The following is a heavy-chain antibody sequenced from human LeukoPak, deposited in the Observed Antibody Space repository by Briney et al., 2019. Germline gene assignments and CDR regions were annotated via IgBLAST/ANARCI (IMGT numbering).Heavy chain of an antibody. CDR2: ISSSSGTI. Sequence: GGSLRLSCAASAFTFSNYNMNWVRQAPGKGLEWVAYISSSSGTIYYADSVKGRFTISRDNAKNSLYLQMSSLRDEDTAVYYCAREWLRSWGIGSWGQGTLVTVSS. D-gene: IGHD5-12*01. CDR3: AREWLRSWGIGS. J-gene: IGHJ4*02. CDR1: AFTFSNYN. V-gene: IGHV3-48*02.